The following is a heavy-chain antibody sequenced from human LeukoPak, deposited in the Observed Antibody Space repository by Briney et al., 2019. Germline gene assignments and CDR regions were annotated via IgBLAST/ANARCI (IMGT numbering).Heavy chain of an antibody. CDR3: TRRVDATRWYDP. Sequence: PGGSLRLSCAASGFTFSTYWMHWVRQAPGEGLVWVSRINSDGSSTNYADSVKGRFTISRDNAKNTLYLQMNSLRVEDTAVYYCTRRVDATRWYDPWGQGTLVTVSS. CDR1: GFTFSTYW. J-gene: IGHJ5*02. CDR2: INSDGSST. V-gene: IGHV3-74*01. D-gene: IGHD2-15*01.